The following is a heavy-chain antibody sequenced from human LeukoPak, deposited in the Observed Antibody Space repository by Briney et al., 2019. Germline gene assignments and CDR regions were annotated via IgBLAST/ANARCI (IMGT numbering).Heavy chain of an antibody. Sequence: GGSLRLSCAASGFTFSSYAMHWVRQAPGKGLEWVAVISYDGSNKYYADSVKGRFTISRDNSKNTLYLQMNSPRAEDTAVYYCARDCVTMVRGVFCFWGQGTLVTVSS. V-gene: IGHV3-30*04. CDR3: ARDCVTMVRGVFCF. CDR2: ISYDGSNK. J-gene: IGHJ4*02. CDR1: GFTFSSYA. D-gene: IGHD3-10*01.